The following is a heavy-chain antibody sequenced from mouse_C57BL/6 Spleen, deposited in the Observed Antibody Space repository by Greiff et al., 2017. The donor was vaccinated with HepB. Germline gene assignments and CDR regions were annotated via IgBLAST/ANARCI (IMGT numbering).Heavy chain of an antibody. D-gene: IGHD1-1*01. CDR2: IDPETGGT. CDR3: TRDYGSSGAY. CDR1: GYTFTDYE. Sequence: QVQLQQSGAELVRPGASVTLSCKASGYTFTDYEMHWVKQTPVHGLEWIGAIDPETGGTAYNQKFKGKAILTADKSSSTAYMELRSLTSEDSAVYYCTRDYGSSGAYWGQGTLVTVSA. J-gene: IGHJ3*01. V-gene: IGHV1-15*01.